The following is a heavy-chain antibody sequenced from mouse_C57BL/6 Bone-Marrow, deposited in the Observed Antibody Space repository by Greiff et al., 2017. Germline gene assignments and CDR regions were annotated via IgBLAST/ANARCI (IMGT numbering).Heavy chain of an antibody. V-gene: IGHV5-6*01. J-gene: IGHJ1*03. Sequence: EVKLVESGGDLVKPGGSLKLSCAASGFTFSSYGMSWVRQTPDKRLEWVATISSGGSYTYYPDSVKGRFTISRDNAKNTLYLQMSSLKSEDTAMYYCARHGCPYYYCSSWYFDVWGTGTTVTVSS. CDR3: ARHGCPYYYCSSWYFDV. CDR2: ISSGGSYT. D-gene: IGHD1-1*01. CDR1: GFTFSSYG.